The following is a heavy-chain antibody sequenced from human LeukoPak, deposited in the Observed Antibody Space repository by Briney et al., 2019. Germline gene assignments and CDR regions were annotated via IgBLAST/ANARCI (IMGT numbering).Heavy chain of an antibody. D-gene: IGHD3-10*01. CDR3: ARTMVRGTYYFDD. V-gene: IGHV4-59*08. J-gene: IGHJ4*02. Sequence: SETLSLTCTVSGDSISRYYWSWIRQPPGKGLEWIEYIYYSGSTNYNPSLKSRVTISVDTSKNQFSLKLRSVTAADTAVYYCARTMVRGTYYFDDWGQGTLVTVSS. CDR2: IYYSGST. CDR1: GDSISRYY.